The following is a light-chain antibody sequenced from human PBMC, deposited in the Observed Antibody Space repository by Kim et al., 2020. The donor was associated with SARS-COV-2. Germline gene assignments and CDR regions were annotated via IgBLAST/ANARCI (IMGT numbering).Light chain of an antibody. CDR3: QSRDSGAKVV. J-gene: IGLJ2*01. Sequence: SSELTQDPAVSVALGQTVSITCQGDSLRSYYVTWYQQKPRQAPVLVIYGRNNRPSGIPYRFSGSTSGNTASLTISGAQAEDEADFYCQSRDSGAKVVFGGGTQLTVL. CDR2: GRN. V-gene: IGLV3-19*01. CDR1: SLRSYY.